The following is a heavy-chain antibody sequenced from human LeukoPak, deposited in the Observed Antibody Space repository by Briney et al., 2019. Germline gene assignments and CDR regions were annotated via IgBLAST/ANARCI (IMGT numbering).Heavy chain of an antibody. V-gene: IGHV1-8*01. CDR3: ARDQDIVVVVAALRQREMGGFDP. Sequence: ASVKVSCKASGYTFTSYDINWVRQATGQGLEWMGWMNLNSGNTGYAQKFQGRVTMTRNTSISTAYMELSSLRSEDTAVYYCARDQDIVVVVAALRQREMGGFDPWGQGTLVTVSS. CDR2: MNLNSGNT. D-gene: IGHD2-15*01. J-gene: IGHJ5*02. CDR1: GYTFTSYD.